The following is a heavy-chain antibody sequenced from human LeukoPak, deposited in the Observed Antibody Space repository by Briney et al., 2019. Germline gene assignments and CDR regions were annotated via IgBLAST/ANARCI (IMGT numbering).Heavy chain of an antibody. D-gene: IGHD6-13*01. CDR1: GYTFTSYG. Sequence: GASVKVSCKASGYTFTSYGISWVRQAPGQGLEWMGWISAYNGNTNYAQKLQGRVTMTTDTSTSTAYMELRSLRSDDTAVYYCARALIAAVDKTYYFDYWGQGTLVTVSS. J-gene: IGHJ4*02. V-gene: IGHV1-18*01. CDR3: ARALIAAVDKTYYFDY. CDR2: ISAYNGNT.